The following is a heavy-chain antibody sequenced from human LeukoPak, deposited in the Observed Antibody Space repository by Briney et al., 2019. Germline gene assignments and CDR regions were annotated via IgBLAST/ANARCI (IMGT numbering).Heavy chain of an antibody. CDR1: GGSFSGYY. D-gene: IGHD3-10*01. Sequence: SETLSLTCAVYGGSFSGYYWSWIRQPPGKGLVWIGEINHSGSTNYNPSLKSRVTISVDKSKNQFSLKLSSVTAADTAVYYCATRFGSTVDYWGQGTLVTVSS. V-gene: IGHV4-34*01. J-gene: IGHJ4*02. CDR3: ATRFGSTVDY. CDR2: INHSGST.